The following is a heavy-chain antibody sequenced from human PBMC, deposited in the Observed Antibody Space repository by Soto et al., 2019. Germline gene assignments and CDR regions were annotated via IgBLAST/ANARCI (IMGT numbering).Heavy chain of an antibody. CDR3: ARDRGPSSGYYPYWFDP. CDR1: GGTFSSYA. CDR2: ISPIFGTA. Sequence: QVQLVQSGAEVKKPGSSVNVSCKASGGTFSSYAITWVRQAPGQGLEWMGGISPIFGTANYAQKFQGRVTITADESTSTAYMELSSLRSEDTAVYYCARDRGPSSGYYPYWFDPWGQGTLVTVSS. D-gene: IGHD3-22*01. V-gene: IGHV1-69*12. J-gene: IGHJ5*02.